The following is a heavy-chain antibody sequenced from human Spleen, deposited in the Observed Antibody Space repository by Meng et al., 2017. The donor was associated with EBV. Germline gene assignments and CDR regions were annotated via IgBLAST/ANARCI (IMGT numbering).Heavy chain of an antibody. J-gene: IGHJ4*02. CDR1: GDFVRAYY. D-gene: IGHD3-16*01. Sequence: LQPGVAGLLKQSESLSLTCTVYGDFVRAYYWRWMRQPPGRGLEWIGDVMHSGNTRHSPSIKRRVTISVDTSKRQFSLKLRSMTAADTAVYYCATGWGKANYWGQGTLVTVSS. CDR2: VMHSGNT. CDR3: ATGWGKANY. V-gene: IGHV4-34*12.